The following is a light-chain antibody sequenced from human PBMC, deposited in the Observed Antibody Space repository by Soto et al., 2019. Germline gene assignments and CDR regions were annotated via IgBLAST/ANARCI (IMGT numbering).Light chain of an antibody. Sequence: AIQLTQSPSSLSASVGVRVTITCRASQGISNSLAWYQQKPGKAPKLLMYLASTLKSGVPPRFSGTGSGTNFSLTISSLQAEDFATYYCQQLIRFPTKFGQGTKVEIK. V-gene: IGKV1-13*02. CDR3: QQLIRFPTK. CDR2: LAS. J-gene: IGKJ1*01. CDR1: QGISNS.